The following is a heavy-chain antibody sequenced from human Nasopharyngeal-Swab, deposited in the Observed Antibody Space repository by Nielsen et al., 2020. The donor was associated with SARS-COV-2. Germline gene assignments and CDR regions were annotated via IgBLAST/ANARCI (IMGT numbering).Heavy chain of an antibody. CDR1: GFIFSDYY. CDR3: ARGDDTTDYYEPLDS. J-gene: IGHJ4*02. Sequence: GGSLRLSCAASGFIFSDYYMTWIRQVPGKGLEWVSFISRGGESIYYADSVKGRFTISRDNAKNSVYLQMNSLRAEDSAVYYCARGDDTTDYYEPLDSWGQGTLVTVSS. D-gene: IGHD3-22*01. V-gene: IGHV3-11*04. CDR2: ISRGGESI.